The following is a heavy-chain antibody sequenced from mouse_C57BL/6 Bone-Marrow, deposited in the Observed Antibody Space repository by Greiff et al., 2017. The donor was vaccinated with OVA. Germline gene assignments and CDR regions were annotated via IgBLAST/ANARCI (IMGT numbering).Heavy chain of an antibody. J-gene: IGHJ2*01. Sequence: EVKVVESGGGLVKPGGSLKLSCAASGFTFSSYAMSWVRQTPEKRLEWVATISDGGSYTYYPDNVKGRFTISRDNAKNNLYLQMSHLKSEDTAMYYCARDPIWSFDYWGQGTTLTVSS. D-gene: IGHD1-1*02. CDR3: ARDPIWSFDY. CDR2: ISDGGSYT. CDR1: GFTFSSYA. V-gene: IGHV5-4*01.